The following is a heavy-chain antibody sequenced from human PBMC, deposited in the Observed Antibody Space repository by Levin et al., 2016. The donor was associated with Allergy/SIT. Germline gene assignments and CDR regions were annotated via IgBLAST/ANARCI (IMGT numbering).Heavy chain of an antibody. Sequence: SETLSLTCTVSGDSISSYYWSWFRQPPGKGLEWIGYIFSSGSTNYNPSLKSRFTISVDRSKNQFSLRLSSVTAADTAVYYCARIQCSTTSCYTKGPNYYYFMDVWGKGTTVTVSS. V-gene: IGHV4-59*01. CDR3: ARIQCSTTSCYTKGPNYYYFMDV. CDR2: IFSSGST. J-gene: IGHJ6*03. CDR1: GDSISSYY. D-gene: IGHD2-2*02.